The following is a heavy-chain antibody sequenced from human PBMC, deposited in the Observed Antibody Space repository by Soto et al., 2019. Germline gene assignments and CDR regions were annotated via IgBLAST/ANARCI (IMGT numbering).Heavy chain of an antibody. CDR3: ARDPQTERYSGEDY. V-gene: IGHV1-18*01. CDR2: ISAYNGNT. J-gene: IGHJ4*02. Sequence: ASVKVSCKASGYSFTSYGISWVRQAPGQGLEWMGWISAYNGNTNYAQKLQGRVTMTTDTSTSTAYMELRSLRSDDTAVYYCARDPQTERYSGEDYWGQGTLVTVSS. CDR1: GYSFTSYG. D-gene: IGHD2-21*01.